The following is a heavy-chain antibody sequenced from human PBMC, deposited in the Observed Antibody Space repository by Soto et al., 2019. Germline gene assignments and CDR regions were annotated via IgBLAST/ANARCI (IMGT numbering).Heavy chain of an antibody. Sequence: GGSLRLSSAAFGFTFSSYAMHWVRQAPGKGVEWVAVISYDGNNKYYADSEKGRFTIPRDDSKNTLYLQMNSLRAEDTAVYYCARGHELAYCGGDCYSGYVMDVWGQGTTVTVSS. J-gene: IGHJ6*02. CDR1: GFTFSSYA. V-gene: IGHV3-30-3*01. CDR2: ISYDGNNK. D-gene: IGHD2-21*02. CDR3: ARGHELAYCGGDCYSGYVMDV.